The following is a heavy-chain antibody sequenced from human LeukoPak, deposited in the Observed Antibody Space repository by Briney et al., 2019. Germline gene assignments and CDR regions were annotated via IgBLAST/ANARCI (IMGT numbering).Heavy chain of an antibody. J-gene: IGHJ4*02. V-gene: IGHV1-18*01. Sequence: ASVKVSCTASGYTFTSYGISWVRQAPGQGLEWMGWISAYNGNTNYAQKLQGRVTMTTDTSTSTAYMELRSLRSDDTAVYYCARIRDDSSGYYYFGVGLVEYYFDYWGQGTLVTVSS. CDR1: GYTFTSYG. CDR2: ISAYNGNT. D-gene: IGHD3-22*01. CDR3: ARIRDDSSGYYYFGVGLVEYYFDY.